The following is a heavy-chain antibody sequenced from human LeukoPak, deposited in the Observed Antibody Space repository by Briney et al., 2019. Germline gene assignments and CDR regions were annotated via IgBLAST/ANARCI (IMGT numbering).Heavy chain of an antibody. V-gene: IGHV3-11*04. CDR3: ARVLRYCSGGNCYSGGLGYMDV. CDR2: IKGIGPTT. D-gene: IGHD2-15*01. Sequence: GGSLRLSCAASGFTFSDYYMSWIRQAPGKGLEWVSTIKGIGPTTYYADSVKGRFTISRDNARNSLFLQMSSLRADDTAIYYCARVLRYCSGGNCYSGGLGYMDVWGKGTTVTISS. J-gene: IGHJ6*03. CDR1: GFTFSDYY.